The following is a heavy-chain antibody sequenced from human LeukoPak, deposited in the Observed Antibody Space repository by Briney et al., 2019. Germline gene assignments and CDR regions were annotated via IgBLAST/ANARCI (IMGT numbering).Heavy chain of an antibody. CDR3: ARDGGGYYDSSGYRTPFYYFDY. J-gene: IGHJ4*02. D-gene: IGHD3-22*01. CDR1: GFTFSSYA. CDR2: ISGSSSYI. V-gene: IGHV3-21*01. Sequence: PGGSLRLSCAASGFTFSSYAMNWVRQAPGKGLEWVSSISGSSSYIYYADSVKGRFTISRDNAKNSLYLQMNSLRAEDTAVYYCARDGGGYYDSSGYRTPFYYFDYWGQGTLVTVSS.